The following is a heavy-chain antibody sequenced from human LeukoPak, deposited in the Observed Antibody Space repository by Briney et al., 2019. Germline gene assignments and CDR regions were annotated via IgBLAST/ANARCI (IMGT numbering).Heavy chain of an antibody. V-gene: IGHV3-23*01. CDR2: ISGNGGGT. J-gene: IGHJ6*02. CDR3: ARDWNPYSSSWAYYYYYGMDV. CDR1: GFTFSSFG. D-gene: IGHD6-13*01. Sequence: PGRSLTLSCAASGFTFSSFGMHWVRQAPGKGLEWVSGISGNGGGTYYADSVKGRFTISRDNSKNTLYLQMNSLRAEDTAVYYCARDWNPYSSSWAYYYYYGMDVWGQGTTVTVSS.